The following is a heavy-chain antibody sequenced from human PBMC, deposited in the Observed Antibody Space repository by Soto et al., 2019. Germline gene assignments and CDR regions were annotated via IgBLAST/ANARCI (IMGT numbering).Heavy chain of an antibody. V-gene: IGHV3-23*01. D-gene: IGHD3-22*01. Sequence: GGSLRLSCAASGFTFSSYAMSWVRQAPGKGLEWVSAISGSGGSTYYADSVKGRFTISRDNSKNTLYLQMNSLRAEDTAVYYCAKGSQTYYYDSSGYNWFDPWGQGTLVTVS. CDR1: GFTFSSYA. J-gene: IGHJ5*02. CDR2: ISGSGGST. CDR3: AKGSQTYYYDSSGYNWFDP.